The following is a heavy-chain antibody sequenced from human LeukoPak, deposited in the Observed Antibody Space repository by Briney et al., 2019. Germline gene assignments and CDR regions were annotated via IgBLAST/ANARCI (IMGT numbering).Heavy chain of an antibody. CDR2: IKQDGSEK. V-gene: IGHV3-7*01. D-gene: IGHD2-2*01. CDR3: AGLGRDIVVVPAAIGYYYYYYMDV. J-gene: IGHJ6*03. Sequence: GGSLRLSCAASGFTFSNAWMSRVRQAPGKGLEWVANIKQDGSEKYYVDSVKGRFTISRDNAKNSLYLQMNSLRAEDTAVYYCAGLGRDIVVVPAAIGYYYYYYMDVWGKGTTVTVSS. CDR1: GFTFSNAW.